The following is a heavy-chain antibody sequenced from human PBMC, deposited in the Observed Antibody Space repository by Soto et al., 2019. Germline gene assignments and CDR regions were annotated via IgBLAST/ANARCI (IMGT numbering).Heavy chain of an antibody. Sequence: ASVKVSCKASGYTFSQYGISWVRQAPGQGLEWMAWVSVDNGDTNYAQKFQGRATMTTDTATSTAYMELKSLKSDDTALYYCARVRTEHRHLSYFFDSWGQGNLVTVSS. CDR3: ARVRTEHRHLSYFFDS. D-gene: IGHD1-26*01. CDR1: GYTFSQYG. CDR2: VSVDNGDT. J-gene: IGHJ5*01. V-gene: IGHV1-18*01.